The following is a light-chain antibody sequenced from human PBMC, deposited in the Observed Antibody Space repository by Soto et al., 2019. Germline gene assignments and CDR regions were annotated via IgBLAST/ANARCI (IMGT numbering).Light chain of an antibody. V-gene: IGLV1-47*01. CDR1: SSNIGSNY. Sequence: QSVLTQPPSASGTPGQRVTISCSGSSSNIGSNYVYWYQQLPGTAPKLLIYRNNQRPSGVPDRFSGSKSGTAASLAISGFRSEDEADYYCAAWDDSLSGHYVFGTGTKVTVL. CDR3: AAWDDSLSGHYV. J-gene: IGLJ1*01. CDR2: RNN.